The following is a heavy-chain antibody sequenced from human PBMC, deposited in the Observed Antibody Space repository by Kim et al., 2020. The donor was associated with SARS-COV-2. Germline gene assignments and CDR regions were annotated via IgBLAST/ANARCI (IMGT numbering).Heavy chain of an antibody. V-gene: IGHV1-46*01. Sequence: TQYTRQFQGRVHMARDTSPSTVYMELLSLTSEDTAVYYCARDNTRWSLDYWGQGTLVTVSS. J-gene: IGHJ4*02. CDR2: T. CDR3: ARDNTRWSLDY. D-gene: IGHD2-15*01.